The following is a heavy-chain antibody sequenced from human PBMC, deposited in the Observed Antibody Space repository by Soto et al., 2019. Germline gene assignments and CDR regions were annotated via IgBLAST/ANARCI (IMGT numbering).Heavy chain of an antibody. CDR1: GFTFSSYA. J-gene: IGHJ6*02. Sequence: PGGSLRLSCAASGFTFSSYAMSWVRQAPGKGLEWVSAISGSGGSTYYADSVKGRFTISRDNSRNTLYLQMNSLRAEDTAVYYCAKGRWAAAGMRYYYYGMDVWGQGTTVTVSS. CDR3: AKGRWAAAGMRYYYYGMDV. CDR2: ISGSGGST. D-gene: IGHD6-13*01. V-gene: IGHV3-23*01.